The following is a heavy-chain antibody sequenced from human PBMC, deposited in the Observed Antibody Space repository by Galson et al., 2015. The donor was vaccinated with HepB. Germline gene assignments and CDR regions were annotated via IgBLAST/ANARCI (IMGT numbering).Heavy chain of an antibody. CDR3: AKDSGFGGEDY. D-gene: IGHD3-16*01. V-gene: IGHV3-23*01. CDR1: GFTFYVYT. J-gene: IGHJ4*02. CDR2: VRGSGTGT. Sequence: SLRLSCAASGFTFYVYTMNWVRQAPGKGLEWVSAVRGSGTGTFYADSVRGRFTISRDDSKNTVTLQLSNLRVEDTAIYYCAKDSGFGGEDYWGQGILVTVSS.